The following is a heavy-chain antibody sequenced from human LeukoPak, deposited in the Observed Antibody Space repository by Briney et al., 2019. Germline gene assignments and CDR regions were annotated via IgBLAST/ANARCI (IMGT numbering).Heavy chain of an antibody. CDR3: AKDATAYYYDSSGYYHDY. Sequence: PGGSLRLSCVASGFTFRSHGMNWVRQAPGKGLEWVSGIRGDGITTYYADSVKGRFTISRDNSKNTLYLQMNSLRVEDTAVYYCAKDATAYYYDSSGYYHDYWGQGTLVTVSS. CDR2: IRGDGITT. J-gene: IGHJ4*02. D-gene: IGHD3-22*01. CDR1: GFTFRSHG. V-gene: IGHV3-23*01.